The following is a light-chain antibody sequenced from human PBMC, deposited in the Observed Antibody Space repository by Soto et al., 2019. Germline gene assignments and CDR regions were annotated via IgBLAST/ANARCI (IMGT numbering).Light chain of an antibody. CDR3: MQALQTPWT. CDR2: LGS. V-gene: IGKV2-28*01. Sequence: DLVMTQSPLSLPVTPGEPASSSCRSSQSLLHSNVYNYLDWYLQKPGQSPQLLIYLGSNRASGVPDRFSGSASGTDFTLKISRVEAEDVGVYYCMQALQTPWTFGQGTKVEIK. J-gene: IGKJ1*01. CDR1: QSLLHSNVYNY.